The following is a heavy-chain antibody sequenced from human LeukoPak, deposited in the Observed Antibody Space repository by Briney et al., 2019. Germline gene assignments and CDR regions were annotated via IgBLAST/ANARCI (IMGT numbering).Heavy chain of an antibody. J-gene: IGHJ4*02. CDR2: INVNGGAM. V-gene: IGHV3-11*01. CDR1: GFSFNDYY. CDR3: ARGPRILAAGSYYFDY. D-gene: IGHD6-13*01. Sequence: GGSLRLSCAASGFSFNDYYFSWIRQAPGKGLEWVSLINVNGGAMYYADFVKGRFTISRDNAKSSLYLEMNSLRVEDTAVYYCARGPRILAAGSYYFDYWGQGSLVTVSS.